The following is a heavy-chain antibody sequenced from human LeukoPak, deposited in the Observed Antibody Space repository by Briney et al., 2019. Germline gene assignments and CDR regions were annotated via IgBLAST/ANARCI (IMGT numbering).Heavy chain of an antibody. D-gene: IGHD3-3*01. CDR3: ARRHYDFWSGTNYYYYYMDV. CDR2: IKQDGSEK. CDR1: GFTFSSYW. V-gene: IGHV3-7*01. J-gene: IGHJ6*03. Sequence: GGSLRLSCAASGFTFSSYWMSWVRQAPGKGLEWVANIKQDGSEKYYVDSVKGRFTISRDNAKNSLYLQMNSLRAEDTAVYYCARRHYDFWSGTNYYYYYMDVWGKGTTVTVSS.